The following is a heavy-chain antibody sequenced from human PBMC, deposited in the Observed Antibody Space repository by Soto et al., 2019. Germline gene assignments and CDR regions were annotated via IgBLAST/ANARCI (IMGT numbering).Heavy chain of an antibody. J-gene: IGHJ5*02. CDR3: ARASPPVDP. CDR1: GYTFSSYH. CDR2: ISAYNGNT. Sequence: QVQLVQSGAEVKKPGASVKVSCKASGYTFSSYHISWVRQAPGQGLEWMGWISAYNGNTNYAQKLQGRVNMTTYTSTRTAYVELRSMRSDATAVYYWARASPPVDPWGQGTLVTVTS. V-gene: IGHV1-18*01.